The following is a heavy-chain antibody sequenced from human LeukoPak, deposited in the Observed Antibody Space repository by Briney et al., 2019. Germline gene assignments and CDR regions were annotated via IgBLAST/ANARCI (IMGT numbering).Heavy chain of an antibody. V-gene: IGHV3-30*03. CDR1: RFTFSSYG. J-gene: IGHJ4*02. D-gene: IGHD2-21*02. CDR2: ISYDGSNK. CDR3: TRGQSYCGADCYSD. Sequence: GRSLRLSCAASRFTFSSYGMHWVRQAPGKGLEWVAVISYDGSNKYYADSVKGRFTISRDNSKNTVFLQMNSLRVEDTALYYCTRGQSYCGADCYSDWGQGTLVTVSS.